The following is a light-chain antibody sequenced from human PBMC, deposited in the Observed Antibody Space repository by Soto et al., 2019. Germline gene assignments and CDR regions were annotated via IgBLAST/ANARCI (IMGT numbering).Light chain of an antibody. CDR1: QRVRSY. Sequence: EIVLTQSPATLSLSPGERATLSCRASQRVRSYLAWYQQKPGQAPRLLIYDASTRATGIPARFSGSGSGTDFTLTISSLEPEDFAVYYCQQRNHWYTFGQGTKLEIK. J-gene: IGKJ2*01. V-gene: IGKV3-11*01. CDR3: QQRNHWYT. CDR2: DAS.